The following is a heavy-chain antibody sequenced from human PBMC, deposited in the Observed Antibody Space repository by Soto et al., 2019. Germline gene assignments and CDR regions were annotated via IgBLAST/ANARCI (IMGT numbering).Heavy chain of an antibody. V-gene: IGHV1-18*01. D-gene: IGHD2-15*01. CDR3: ARAVVVSAPYYYMDV. Sequence: ASMKVSCKASAYPLTPYGVSWGRPAPGQGLEWMGWISGYNGNTDYAQKLQGRVTMTTDTSTSTAYMELRSLRSGDTAVYYCARAVVVSAPYYYMDVWGTGTTVTVSS. CDR1: AYPLTPYG. J-gene: IGHJ6*03. CDR2: ISGYNGNT.